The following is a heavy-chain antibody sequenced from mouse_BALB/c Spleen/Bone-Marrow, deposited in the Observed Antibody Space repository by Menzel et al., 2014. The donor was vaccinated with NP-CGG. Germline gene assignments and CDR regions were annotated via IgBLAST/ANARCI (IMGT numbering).Heavy chain of an antibody. CDR1: GFNIKDTY. V-gene: IGHV14-3*02. J-gene: IGHJ4*01. CDR2: IDPANGNT. D-gene: IGHD2-1*01. CDR3: ARYGNYCYAMDY. Sequence: VQLKDSGAELVKPGASVKLSCTASGFNIKDTYMHWVKQRPEQGLEWIGRIDPANGNTKYDPKFQGKATITADTSSNTAYLQLSSLTSEDTAVYYCARYGNYCYAMDYWGQGTSVTVSS.